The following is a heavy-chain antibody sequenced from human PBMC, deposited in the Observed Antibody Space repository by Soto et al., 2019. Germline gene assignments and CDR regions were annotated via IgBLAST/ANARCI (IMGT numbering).Heavy chain of an antibody. CDR2: TYHTGST. CDR1: CGSFGTNY. Sequence: SETLSLTCTISCGSFGTNYWSWIRQAPGKGLEWIGYTYHTGSTKYNPSLKSRATISVDTSKNQFSLTLNSAAAADTAVYYCATDSAGRGPVAPWGQGILVTVSS. D-gene: IGHD3-10*01. CDR3: ATDSAGRGPVAP. J-gene: IGHJ5*02. V-gene: IGHV4-59*13.